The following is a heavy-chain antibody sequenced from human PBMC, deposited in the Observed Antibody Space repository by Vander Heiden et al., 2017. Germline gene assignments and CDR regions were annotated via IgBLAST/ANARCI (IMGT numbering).Heavy chain of an antibody. CDR2: ISGSGSST. CDR1: GFPSSTYA. V-gene: IGHV3-23*01. Sequence: EVQLLESGGALVQPGGSLRLSCAASGFPSSTYAISWVRQAQGKGLEWVASISGSGSSTSYADSVKGRFTVSRDNSKNRLYLQMNSLRAEDTAMYYCAKQMTMVAVVIKDAFDIWGQGTMVTVSS. D-gene: IGHD3-22*01. J-gene: IGHJ3*02. CDR3: AKQMTMVAVVIKDAFDI.